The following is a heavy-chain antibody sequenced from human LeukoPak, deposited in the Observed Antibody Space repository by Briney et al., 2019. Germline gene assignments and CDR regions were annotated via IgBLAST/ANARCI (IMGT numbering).Heavy chain of an antibody. CDR1: GFTFSGSG. Sequence: GESLRLSCAASGFTFSGSGMHWVRQAPGKGLEWVAFIRYHGSDKFYADSVKGRFTISRDNSKNTLYLQMNSLRPEDTSVYCWYFDYWGQGTLVTVSS. CDR3: YFDY. J-gene: IGHJ4*02. CDR2: IRYHGSDK. V-gene: IGHV3-30*02.